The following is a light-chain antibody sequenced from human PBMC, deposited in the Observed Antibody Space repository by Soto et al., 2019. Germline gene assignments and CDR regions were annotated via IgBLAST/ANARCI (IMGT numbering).Light chain of an antibody. CDR3: AAWDDSLNGSYV. Sequence: QSVLTQPPSASGTPGQRVTISCSGSSSNIGSDYVYWYQQFPGTAPKLLIYSNNQRPSGVPDRFSGSKSGTSASLAISGLQSEDEADYYCAAWDDSLNGSYVFGTGTKVPVL. J-gene: IGLJ1*01. CDR1: SSNIGSDY. V-gene: IGLV1-44*01. CDR2: SNN.